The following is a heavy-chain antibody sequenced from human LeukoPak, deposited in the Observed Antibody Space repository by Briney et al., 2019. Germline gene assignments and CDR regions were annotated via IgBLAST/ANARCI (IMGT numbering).Heavy chain of an antibody. V-gene: IGHV4-30-2*01. J-gene: IGHJ6*02. CDR1: GGSISSGGYY. Sequence: SETLSLTCTVSGGSISSGGYYWSWIRQPPGKGLEWIGYIYHSGSTYYNPSLKSRVTISVDRSKNQFSLKLSSVTAADTAVYYCARSYYDSSGYHYPYYYYGMDVWGQGTTVTVSS. CDR2: IYHSGST. CDR3: ARSYYDSSGYHYPYYYYGMDV. D-gene: IGHD3-22*01.